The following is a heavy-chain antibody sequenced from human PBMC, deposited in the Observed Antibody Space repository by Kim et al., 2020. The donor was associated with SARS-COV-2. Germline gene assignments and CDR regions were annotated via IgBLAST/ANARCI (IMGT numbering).Heavy chain of an antibody. CDR3: ARRAPDYYDILTGFSVGGMDV. J-gene: IGHJ6*02. D-gene: IGHD3-9*01. Sequence: SETLSLTCAVYGGSFSGYYWSWIRQPPGKGLEWIGETNHSGSTNYNPSLKSRVTISVDTSKNQFSLKLSSVTAADTAVYYCARRAPDYYDILTGFSVGGMDVWGQGTTVTVSS. CDR1: GGSFSGYY. CDR2: TNHSGST. V-gene: IGHV4-34*01.